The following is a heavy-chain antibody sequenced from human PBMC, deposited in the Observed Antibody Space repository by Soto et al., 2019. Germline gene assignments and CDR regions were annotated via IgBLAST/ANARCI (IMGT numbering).Heavy chain of an antibody. CDR3: ASSVAKYYYYGMDV. J-gene: IGHJ6*02. CDR2: IIPIFGTA. CDR1: GGTFSSYA. Sequence: QVQLVQSGAEVKKPGSSVKVSCKASGGTFSSYAISWVRQAPGQGLEWMGGIIPIFGTANYAQKFQGRVTITEDDSTSTSYKELSSLRSEDTAVYYCASSVAKYYYYGMDVWGQGTTVTVSS. V-gene: IGHV1-69*12. D-gene: IGHD5-12*01.